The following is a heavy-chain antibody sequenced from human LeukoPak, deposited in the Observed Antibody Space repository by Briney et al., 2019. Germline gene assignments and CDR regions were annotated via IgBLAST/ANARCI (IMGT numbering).Heavy chain of an antibody. CDR2: IYTSGST. J-gene: IGHJ4*02. V-gene: IGHV4-61*02. D-gene: IGHD3-22*01. Sequence: SETLSLTCTVSGNSISSGDYYWSWIRQPAGKGLEWIGRIYTSGSTTYNPSLKSRVTTSGDTSENQFSLRLSSVTAADTAVYYCARASYSYDISGWVPFDYWGQGTLVTVSS. CDR1: GNSISSGDYY. CDR3: ARASYSYDISGWVPFDY.